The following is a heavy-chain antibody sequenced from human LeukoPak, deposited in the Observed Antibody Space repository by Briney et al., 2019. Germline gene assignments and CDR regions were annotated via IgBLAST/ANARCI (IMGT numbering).Heavy chain of an antibody. D-gene: IGHD2-21*02. V-gene: IGHV1-18*01. CDR3: ARVGRGAYCGGDCYYWFDP. Sequence: ASVKVSCKASGYTFTSYGISWVRQAPGQGLEWMGWISSYNGNTNYAQKLQGRVTMTTDTSTSTAYMELRSLRSDDTAVYYCARVGRGAYCGGDCYYWFDPWGQGTLVTVSS. CDR1: GYTFTSYG. CDR2: ISSYNGNT. J-gene: IGHJ5*02.